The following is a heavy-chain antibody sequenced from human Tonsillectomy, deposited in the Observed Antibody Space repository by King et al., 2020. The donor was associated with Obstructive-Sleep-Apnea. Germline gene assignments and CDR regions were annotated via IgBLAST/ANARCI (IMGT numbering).Heavy chain of an antibody. CDR1: GDSISSGDYY. CDR2: IYNSGNS. J-gene: IGHJ4*02. D-gene: IGHD2-15*01. CDR3: AREYCSGGSCSLAY. Sequence: QLQESGPGLVKPSQTLSLTCTVSGDSISSGDYYWSWIRQPPGKGLVWIGYIYNSGNSYYNPSLKSRVTISVDTSKNQFSLKLSSVTAADTAVYYCAREYCSGGSCSLAYWGQGTLVTVSS. V-gene: IGHV4-30-4*01.